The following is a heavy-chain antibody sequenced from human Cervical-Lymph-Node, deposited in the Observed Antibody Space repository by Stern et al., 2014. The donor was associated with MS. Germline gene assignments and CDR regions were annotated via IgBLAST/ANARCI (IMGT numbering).Heavy chain of an antibody. CDR2: HIPIFGPA. V-gene: IGHV1-69*01. Sequence: QVQLVESGAEVKKPGSSVKVSCKASGGTFSSYAISWVRQAPGQGLEWMGGHIPIFGPANYAQKFHGRVTINADESTSTAYMELSSLRSEDTAVYYCARGELKEGLVRGMDVWGQGTTVTVSS. J-gene: IGHJ6*02. CDR1: GGTFSSYA. CDR3: ARGELKEGLVRGMDV. D-gene: IGHD1-26*01.